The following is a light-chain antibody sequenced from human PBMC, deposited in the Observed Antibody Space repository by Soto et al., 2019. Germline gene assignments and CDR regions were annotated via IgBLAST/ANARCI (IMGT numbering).Light chain of an antibody. J-gene: IGKJ1*01. CDR3: QQSYISLQT. CDR2: AAS. Sequence: DKKISLSLSSLSASVGDRVTITCRASQSISSYLNWYQQKPGKPPRLLIYAASSLQSGVPSRFSGSGSGTDFTLTICCLQPEDFTTYCSQQSYISLQTFCRGTIVDIK. CDR1: QSISSY. V-gene: IGKV1-39*01.